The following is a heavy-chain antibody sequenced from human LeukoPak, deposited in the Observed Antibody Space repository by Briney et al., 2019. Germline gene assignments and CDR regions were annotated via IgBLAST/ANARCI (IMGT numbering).Heavy chain of an antibody. CDR3: ARDTRADGDYFDY. CDR2: IYYSGST. Sequence: KPSQTLSLTCTVSGGSISSGGYYWSWIRQHPGKGLEWTGYIYYSGSTYYNPSLKSRVTISVDTSKNQFSLKLSSVTAADTAVYYCARDTRADGDYFDYWGQGTLVTVSS. J-gene: IGHJ4*02. V-gene: IGHV4-31*03. CDR1: GGSISSGGYY. D-gene: IGHD4-17*01.